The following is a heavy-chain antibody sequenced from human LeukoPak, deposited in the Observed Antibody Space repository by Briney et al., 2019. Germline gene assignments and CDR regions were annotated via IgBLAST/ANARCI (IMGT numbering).Heavy chain of an antibody. Sequence: ASVKVSCKASGYIFTDYYMHWVRQAPGQELGWMGRINPNSGGTNYAQKFQGRVTMTRDTSISTAYMELSSLRSEDTATYYCAQYPATRHFDYWGQGTLVTVSS. CDR1: GYIFTDYY. J-gene: IGHJ4*02. V-gene: IGHV1/OR15-1*04. CDR2: INPNSGGT. CDR3: AQYPATRHFDY. D-gene: IGHD1-26*01.